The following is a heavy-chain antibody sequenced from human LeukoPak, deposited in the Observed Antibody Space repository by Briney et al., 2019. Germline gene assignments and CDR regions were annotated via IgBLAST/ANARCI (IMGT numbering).Heavy chain of an antibody. Sequence: PSETLSLTCTVSGGSIWSYYWSWIRQPPGKGLEYIGHIYYSGSTSYNPSLKSRVTISVDMSTNQFSLRMTSVTAADTAVYFCARFESSGLDYWGQGALVTVSS. CDR2: IYYSGST. D-gene: IGHD3-22*01. V-gene: IGHV4-59*01. J-gene: IGHJ4*02. CDR3: ARFESSGLDY. CDR1: GGSIWSYY.